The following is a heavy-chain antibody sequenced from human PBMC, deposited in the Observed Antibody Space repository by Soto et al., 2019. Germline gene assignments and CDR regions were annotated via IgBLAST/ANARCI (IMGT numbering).Heavy chain of an antibody. D-gene: IGHD3-22*01. Sequence: EVQLLESGGGLVQPGGSLRLSCAASGFTFSSYAMSWVRQAPGKGLEWVSAISGSGGSTYYADSVKGRFTISRDNSKNTLYLQMNSLRAEDTAVYYCARQSYDSSGRWYFDLWGRGTLVTVSS. J-gene: IGHJ2*01. V-gene: IGHV3-23*01. CDR3: ARQSYDSSGRWYFDL. CDR1: GFTFSSYA. CDR2: ISGSGGST.